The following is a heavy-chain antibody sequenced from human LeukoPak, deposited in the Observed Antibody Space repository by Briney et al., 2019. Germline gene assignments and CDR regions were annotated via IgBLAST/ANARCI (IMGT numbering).Heavy chain of an antibody. J-gene: IGHJ6*03. V-gene: IGHV1-8*01. CDR3: ARGSSGWSPYYYYYMDV. D-gene: IGHD6-19*01. CDR1: GYTFTSYD. Sequence: ASVKVSCKASGYTFTSYDINWVRQATGQGLEWMGWMNPNSGNTGYAQKFQGRVTMTTNTSISTAYMELSSLRSEDTAVYYCARGSSGWSPYYYYYMDVWGKGTTVTVSS. CDR2: MNPNSGNT.